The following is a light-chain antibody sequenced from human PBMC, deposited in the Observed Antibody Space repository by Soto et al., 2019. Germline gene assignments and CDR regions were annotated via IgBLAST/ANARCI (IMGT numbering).Light chain of an antibody. CDR3: QQYGSSGT. J-gene: IGKJ1*01. CDR1: PSVTNY. CDR2: CAS. Sequence: PVERATLSCMASPSVTNYLAWYQQKPGQAPRLLIYCASNRATGIPDRFSGSGSGTDFTLTISRLEPEDFAVYYCQQYGSSGTFGQGTKVDIK. V-gene: IGKV3-20*01.